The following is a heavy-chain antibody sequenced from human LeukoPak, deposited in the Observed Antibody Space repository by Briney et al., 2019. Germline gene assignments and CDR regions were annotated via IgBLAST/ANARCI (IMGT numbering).Heavy chain of an antibody. CDR3: ARMSLAVAGTSPVDAFDI. CDR1: GGSFSGYY. CDR2: INHSGST. J-gene: IGHJ3*02. V-gene: IGHV4-34*01. D-gene: IGHD6-19*01. Sequence: KPSETLFLTCAVYGGSFSGYYWRWIRQPPGKGLEWIGEINHSGSTNYNPSLKSRVTIAVDTYKNQISLKLSSVTAADTAVYYCARMSLAVAGTSPVDAFDIWGQGTMVTVSS.